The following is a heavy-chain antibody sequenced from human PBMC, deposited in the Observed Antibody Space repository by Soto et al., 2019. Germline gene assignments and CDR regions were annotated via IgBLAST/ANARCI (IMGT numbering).Heavy chain of an antibody. V-gene: IGHV4-31*03. D-gene: IGHD3-10*01. Sequence: QVQLQESSTGLVKPSQTLSLTCTVSGGSISSGGYYWSWIRQHPGKGLEWIGYIYYSGSTYYNPSLKSRVTISVDTSKNQFSLKLSSVTAADTAVYYCARDKGRITDAFDIWGQGTMVTVSS. CDR3: ARDKGRITDAFDI. J-gene: IGHJ3*02. CDR1: GGSISSGGYY. CDR2: IYYSGST.